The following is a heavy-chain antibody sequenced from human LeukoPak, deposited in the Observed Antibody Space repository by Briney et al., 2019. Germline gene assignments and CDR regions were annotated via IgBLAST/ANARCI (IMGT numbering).Heavy chain of an antibody. CDR3: ARGTLYSGWSYYFDY. J-gene: IGHJ4*02. CDR1: AGFVSNSNYY. CDR2: IYYSGST. V-gene: IGHV4-39*07. Sequence: PSETLSLTCTVSAGFVSNSNYYWGWIRQPPGKGLEWIGSIYYSGSTYYNPSLESRVTISVDTSKNQFSLRLSSVTAADTAMYYCARGTLYSGWSYYFDYWGQGSQVTVSS. D-gene: IGHD6-19*01.